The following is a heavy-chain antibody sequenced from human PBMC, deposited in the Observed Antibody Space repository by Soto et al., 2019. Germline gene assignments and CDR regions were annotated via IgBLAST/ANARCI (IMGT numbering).Heavy chain of an antibody. Sequence: QITLKESGPTLVKPTQTLTLTCTFSGFSLTTSGVGVGWIRQPPGKALEWLALIYWDDDNRYSPSLKSRLTITKDTSENEVILTMTNVDPVDTATYYCAHRGLGGSGTFDYWGQGILVTVPS. D-gene: IGHD3-10*01. J-gene: IGHJ4*02. V-gene: IGHV2-5*02. CDR2: IYWDDDN. CDR3: AHRGLGGSGTFDY. CDR1: GFSLTTSGVG.